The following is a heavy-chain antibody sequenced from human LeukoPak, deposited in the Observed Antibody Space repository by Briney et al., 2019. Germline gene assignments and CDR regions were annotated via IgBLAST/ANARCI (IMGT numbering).Heavy chain of an antibody. CDR1: GYSFTGYY. CDR3: ARLADCSSSSCRSFDY. CDR2: INPNSGFT. J-gene: IGHJ4*02. D-gene: IGHD2-2*01. Sequence: ASVKASCKASGYSFTGYYLHWVRQAPGRGLEWMGWINPNSGFTNYAQKFQGRVTMTRDTSISTAYMELSRLRSDDTAVYYCARLADCSSSSCRSFDYWGQGTLGTVAS. V-gene: IGHV1-2*02.